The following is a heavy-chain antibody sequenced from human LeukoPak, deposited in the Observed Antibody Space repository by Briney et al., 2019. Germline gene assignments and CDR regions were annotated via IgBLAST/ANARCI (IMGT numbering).Heavy chain of an antibody. V-gene: IGHV3-48*04. CDR1: GFSFSSYS. CDR2: ISVSGSTI. J-gene: IGHJ4*02. CDR3: AKGISADGYNFERGADY. Sequence: GGSLRLSCAASGFSFSSYSMNWVRQAPGKGLEWVSYISVSGSTIFYADSVKGRFTISRDNSKNTIFLQMNSLRVEDTAVYYCAKGISADGYNFERGADYWGQGAQVIVSS. D-gene: IGHD1-1*01.